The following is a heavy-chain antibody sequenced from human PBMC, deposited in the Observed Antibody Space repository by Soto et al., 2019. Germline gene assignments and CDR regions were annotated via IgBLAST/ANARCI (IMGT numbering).Heavy chain of an antibody. D-gene: IGHD4-17*01. CDR1: GCTFTSYD. CDR2: MNPNSGNT. Sequence: QVQLVQSGAEVKKPGASVKVSCKACGCTFTSYDINWVRQATGQGLEWMGWMNPNSGNTGYAEKFQGRVTMTRNTSISTAFMELSSLRSEDTAVYYCAVYGGNRYWYFDLWGRGTLVTVSS. J-gene: IGHJ2*01. CDR3: AVYGGNRYWYFDL. V-gene: IGHV1-8*01.